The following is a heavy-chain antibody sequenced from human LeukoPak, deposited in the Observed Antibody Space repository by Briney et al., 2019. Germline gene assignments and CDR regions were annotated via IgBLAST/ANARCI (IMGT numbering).Heavy chain of an antibody. CDR2: IYYSGST. J-gene: IGHJ5*02. D-gene: IGHD6-13*01. Sequence: SETLSLTCTVSGYSISSGYYWSWIRQPPGKGLEWIGYIYYSGSTNYNPSLKSRVTISVDTSKNQFSLKLSSVTAADTAVYYCARAPYSSSWYWFDPWGQGTLVTVSS. CDR3: ARAPYSSSWYWFDP. CDR1: GYSISSGYY. V-gene: IGHV4-61*01.